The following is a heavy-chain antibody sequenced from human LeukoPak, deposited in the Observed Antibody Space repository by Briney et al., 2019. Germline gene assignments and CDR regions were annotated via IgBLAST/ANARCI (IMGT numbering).Heavy chain of an antibody. CDR1: GFTFSSYR. J-gene: IGHJ6*03. D-gene: IGHD3-3*02. V-gene: IGHV3-21*01. CDR2: ISSSSSYI. CDR3: ARGIKGYYYYYFDV. Sequence: GGSLRLSCAASGFTFSSYRMNWLRQAPGKGLEGVSSISSSSSYIYYADSVKGRFTISRDNTKNSLYLQMNSLRAEDTAVYYCARGIKGYYYYYFDVWGKGTTVTVSS.